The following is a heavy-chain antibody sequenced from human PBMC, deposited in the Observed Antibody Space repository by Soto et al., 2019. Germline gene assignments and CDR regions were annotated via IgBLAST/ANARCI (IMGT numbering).Heavy chain of an antibody. CDR1: GGSISSGGYY. J-gene: IGHJ6*02. D-gene: IGHD6-6*01. Sequence: LCLTCTVSGGSISSGGYYWTWIRQHPGKGLEWIGYNYYSGITYYNPSLKSRVTISLDTSKNQFSLKLSSVTAADTAVYYCARGSSIAGLYYGMDVWGQGTTVTVSS. CDR3: ARGSSIAGLYYGMDV. CDR2: NYYSGIT. V-gene: IGHV4-31*03.